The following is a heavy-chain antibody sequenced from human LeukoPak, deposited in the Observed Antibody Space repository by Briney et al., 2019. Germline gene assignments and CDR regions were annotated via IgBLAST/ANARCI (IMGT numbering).Heavy chain of an antibody. CDR3: ARDGTSGSYYGSLDY. CDR1: GYTFTSYY. D-gene: IGHD1-26*01. Sequence: ASVKVSCKASGYTFTSYYMHWVRQAPGQGLEWMGIINPSGGSTNYAQKFQGRVTMTRDTSTSTVYMELSSLRSEDTAVYYCARDGTSGSYYGSLDYWGQGTLVTVSS. J-gene: IGHJ4*02. CDR2: INPSGGST. V-gene: IGHV1-46*01.